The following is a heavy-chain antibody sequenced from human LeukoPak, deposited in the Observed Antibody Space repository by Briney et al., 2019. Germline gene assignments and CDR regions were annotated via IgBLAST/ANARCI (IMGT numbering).Heavy chain of an antibody. CDR1: GFTVSSNY. J-gene: IGHJ4*02. V-gene: IGHV3-53*01. D-gene: IGHD3-22*01. Sequence: PGGSLRLSCAASGFTVSSNYMSWVRQAPGKGLEWVSVIYSGGSTYYADSVKGRFTISRDNSKNTLYLQMNSLRAEDTAVYYCAKDLPHYYDSSGYYSYYFDYWGQGTLVTVSS. CDR3: AKDLPHYYDSSGYYSYYFDY. CDR2: IYSGGST.